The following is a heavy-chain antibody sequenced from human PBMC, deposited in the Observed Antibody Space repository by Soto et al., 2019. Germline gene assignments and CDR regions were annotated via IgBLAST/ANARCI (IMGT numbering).Heavy chain of an antibody. Sequence: ASVKVSCKASGYTFTSYGISWVRQAPGQGLEWMGWISAYNGNTNYAQKLQGRVTMTTDTSTSTAYLELRSLRSDDTAVYYCAAPDLGVVVAAPGYYGMDVWGQGTTVTVSS. V-gene: IGHV1-18*01. CDR1: GYTFTSYG. CDR2: ISAYNGNT. D-gene: IGHD2-15*01. CDR3: AAPDLGVVVAAPGYYGMDV. J-gene: IGHJ6*02.